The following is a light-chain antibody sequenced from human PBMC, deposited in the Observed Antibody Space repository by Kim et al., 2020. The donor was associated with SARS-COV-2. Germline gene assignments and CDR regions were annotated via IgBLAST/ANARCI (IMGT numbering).Light chain of an antibody. V-gene: IGLV4-60*03. CDR2: VEGSGSY. CDR3: ETWDSNIHV. CDR1: SGHSNYF. J-gene: IGLJ3*02. Sequence: SVQLTCTLSSGHSNYFIAWHQQQPGQAARFLMKVEGSGSYNKGGGFTVRFSGSRSGADRYLIISSLHSDDEADYYGETWDSNIHVFGGRTQLTVL.